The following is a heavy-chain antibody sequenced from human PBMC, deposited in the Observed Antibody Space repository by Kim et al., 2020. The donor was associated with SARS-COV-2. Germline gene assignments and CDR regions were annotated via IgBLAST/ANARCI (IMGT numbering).Heavy chain of an antibody. V-gene: IGHV3-15*01. CDR2: IKSKTDGGTT. CDR1: GFTFSNAW. CDR3: TTDTSVGVYDSSGKYYFDY. D-gene: IGHD3-22*01. Sequence: GGSLRLSCAASGFTFSNAWMSWVRQAPGKGLEWAGRIKSKTDGGTTDYAAPVKGRFTISRDDSKNTLYLQMNSLKTEDAAVYYCTTDTSVGVYDSSGKYYFDYWGQGTLVTVSS. J-gene: IGHJ4*02.